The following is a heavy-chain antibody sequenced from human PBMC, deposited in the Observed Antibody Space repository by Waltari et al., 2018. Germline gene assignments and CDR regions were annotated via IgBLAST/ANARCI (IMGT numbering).Heavy chain of an antibody. J-gene: IGHJ6*03. V-gene: IGHV3-74*01. CDR3: AREPSPDSSGYFYYYMDV. Sequence: EVQLVESGGGLVQPGGSLRLSCAASGFTFSRYWKHWVRQAPGKGAVGGSRINSDGSVTIYADSVKGRFTISRDNSKNTLYLQLNSLRVEDTAVYYCAREPSPDSSGYFYYYMDVWGKGTTVTVSS. CDR2: INSDGSVT. CDR1: GFTFSRYW. D-gene: IGHD3-22*01.